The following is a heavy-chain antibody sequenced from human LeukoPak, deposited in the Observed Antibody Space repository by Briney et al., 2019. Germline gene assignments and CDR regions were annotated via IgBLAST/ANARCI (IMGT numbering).Heavy chain of an antibody. CDR3: YTTSGGRPH. V-gene: IGHV4-39*03. J-gene: IGHJ4*02. CDR2: MYYSGST. CDR1: GGSISSSGYY. Sequence: PSDTLSLTCTVSGGSISSSGYYWGWIRQPPGKGLEWIGSMYYSGSTNYNPSVKSRVTISADTSRNQFSLNLSSVTAADTAVYYCYTTSGGRPHWGQGTLVTVSS. D-gene: IGHD2-2*02.